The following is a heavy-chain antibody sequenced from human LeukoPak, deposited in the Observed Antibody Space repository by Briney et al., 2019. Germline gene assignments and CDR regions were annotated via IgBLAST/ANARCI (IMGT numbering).Heavy chain of an antibody. Sequence: GGSLRLSCAASGITFSSHGMSWVRQAPGKGLEWVSAISGSGGSTYYADSVKGRFTISRDNSKNTLYLQMNSLRAEDTAVYYCAKDDSSGYGATYQHWGQGTLVTVSS. D-gene: IGHD3-22*01. CDR2: ISGSGGST. CDR1: GITFSSHG. V-gene: IGHV3-23*01. J-gene: IGHJ1*01. CDR3: AKDDSSGYGATYQH.